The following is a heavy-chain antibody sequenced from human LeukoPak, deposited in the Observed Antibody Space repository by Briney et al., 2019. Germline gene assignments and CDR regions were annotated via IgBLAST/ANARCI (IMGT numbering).Heavy chain of an antibody. Sequence: SETLSLTCTVSGGSMSSYYWSWVRQPPGKGLEWIGYIYYSGSTNYSPSLKSRVTISVDTSKNQFSLKLSSVTAADTAVYYCARQGSGSSWYTYGFDYWGQGILVTVSS. J-gene: IGHJ4*02. V-gene: IGHV4-59*08. CDR1: GGSMSSYY. D-gene: IGHD6-13*01. CDR2: IYYSGST. CDR3: ARQGSGSSWYTYGFDY.